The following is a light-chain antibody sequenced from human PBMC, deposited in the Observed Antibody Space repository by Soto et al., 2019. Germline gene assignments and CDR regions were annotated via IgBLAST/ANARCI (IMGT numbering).Light chain of an antibody. Sequence: DIHLTQSPSFLSASVGDRVTITCRPSQAVPNNMAWYQQKPGKPPKLLIYEESTLHSGVPSRFSGRKSGTEFSLTISSLQTDDFSTYYCQQYHSYWTFGQGTKVDIK. V-gene: IGKV1-9*01. CDR1: QAVPNN. CDR2: EES. J-gene: IGKJ1*01. CDR3: QQYHSYWT.